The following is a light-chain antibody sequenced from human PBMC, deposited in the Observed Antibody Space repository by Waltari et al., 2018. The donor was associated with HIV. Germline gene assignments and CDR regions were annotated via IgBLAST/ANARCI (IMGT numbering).Light chain of an antibody. CDR2: EVN. CDR3: CSYAGGNSYV. Sequence: QSALTQPASVSASPGQSITISCTGTSRDVGNYNVVSWYRQFPDKAPQLLIFEVNQRPSGVSNRFSGSKSGNSASLTIAGLLADDEADYYCCSYAGGNSYVFGTGTKVTVL. V-gene: IGLV2-23*02. J-gene: IGLJ1*01. CDR1: SRDVGNYNV.